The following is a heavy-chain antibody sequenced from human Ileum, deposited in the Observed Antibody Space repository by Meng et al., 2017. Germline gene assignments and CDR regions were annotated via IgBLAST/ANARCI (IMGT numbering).Heavy chain of an antibody. J-gene: IGHJ4*02. V-gene: IGHV3-23*01. Sequence: GESLKTSCVASGFTFSSDAVSWVRQAPRKGLEWVSSFSGSAGYTYYADSVKGRFTISRDKSKSTLYLQMNSLRAEDTAVYYCAKESGSDLDYWGQGTLVTVSS. CDR2: FSGSAGYT. CDR3: AKESGSDLDY. D-gene: IGHD3-10*01. CDR1: GFTFSSDA.